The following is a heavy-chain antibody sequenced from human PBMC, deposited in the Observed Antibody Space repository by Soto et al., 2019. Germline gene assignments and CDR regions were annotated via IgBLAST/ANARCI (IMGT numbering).Heavy chain of an antibody. J-gene: IGHJ6*03. V-gene: IGHV1-18*01. Sequence: ASVKVSCKASGYTFTSYGISWVRQAPGQGLEWMGWISAYNGNTNYAQKLQGRVTMTTDTSTSTAYMELRSLRSDDTAVYYCARDLGVYSGDGHYYYYYYMDVWGKGTTVTVSS. CDR1: GYTFTSYG. CDR2: ISAYNGNT. D-gene: IGHD3-10*01. CDR3: ARDLGVYSGDGHYYYYYYMDV.